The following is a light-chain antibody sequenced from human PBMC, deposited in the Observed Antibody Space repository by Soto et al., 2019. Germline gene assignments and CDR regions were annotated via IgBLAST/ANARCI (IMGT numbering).Light chain of an antibody. J-gene: IGKJ5*01. CDR2: DTS. CDR1: QDIGTN. V-gene: IGKV3D-15*01. CDR3: QQYNNWPAIT. Sequence: TPSPATLSLSPGERATLSCRASQDIGTNLAWYQQTPAQSPRLVIYDTSARATGIPARFSGSGSGTEFTLTISSLQSEDFTVYYCQQYNNWPAITFGQGTRLEIK.